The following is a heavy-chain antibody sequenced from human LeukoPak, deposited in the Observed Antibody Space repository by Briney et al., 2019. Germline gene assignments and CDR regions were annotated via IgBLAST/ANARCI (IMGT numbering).Heavy chain of an antibody. V-gene: IGHV1-46*01. J-gene: IGHJ4*02. D-gene: IGHD6-19*01. CDR2: MNPSGGTT. CDR1: GYTFSRYY. CDR3: AREFRRGGWPRGFDY. Sequence: ASVKVSCKASGYTFSRYYIHWVRQAPGQGLEWMGKMNPSGGTTTYAQKFQGRVTMTRDTPTSTVYMEMSSLRPEDTAVYYCAREFRRGGWPRGFDYWGQGTLVTVSS.